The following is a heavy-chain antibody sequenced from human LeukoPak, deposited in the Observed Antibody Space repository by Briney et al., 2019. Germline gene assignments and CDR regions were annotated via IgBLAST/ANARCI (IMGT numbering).Heavy chain of an antibody. J-gene: IGHJ4*02. Sequence: HGESMKISCKASGNNYWIAWVRQMPGKGLEWLGIIYFGDSDTRYSPSFQGRLTISADKSISTAYLQLSSLKASDTAIYFCGRHSYGLDYWGQGTLVTVSS. CDR3: GRHSYGLDY. CDR2: IYFGDSDT. D-gene: IGHD2-8*01. CDR1: GNNYW. V-gene: IGHV5-51*01.